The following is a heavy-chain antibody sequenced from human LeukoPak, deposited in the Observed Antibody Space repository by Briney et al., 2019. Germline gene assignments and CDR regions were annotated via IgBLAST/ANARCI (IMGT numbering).Heavy chain of an antibody. CDR2: IYPGDSDT. V-gene: IGHV5-51*01. J-gene: IGHJ4*02. D-gene: IGHD2-2*01. CDR1: GYSFTSYW. CDR3: AVNLGYCSSTSCYWDY. Sequence: GESPKISCKGSGYSFTSYWIGWVRQMPGKGLEWMGVIYPGDSDTRYSPSFQGQVTISAAKSISTAYLQWSSLKGSDTAMYYCAVNLGYCSSTSCYWDYWGQGTLVTVSS.